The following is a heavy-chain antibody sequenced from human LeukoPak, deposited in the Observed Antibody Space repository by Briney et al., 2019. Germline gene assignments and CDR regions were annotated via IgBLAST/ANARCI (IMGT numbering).Heavy chain of an antibody. CDR3: ARRTVGATTEAFET. J-gene: IGHJ3*02. Sequence: ASVKVSCKASGYTFSSYGINWVRQAPGQGLEWMGWISAYNGNTEYAPKFQGRLTMTTDRSTSTAYMELRSLRSDDTAVYYCARRTVGATTEAFETWGQGTMVTVSS. CDR1: GYTFSSYG. V-gene: IGHV1-18*01. D-gene: IGHD1-26*01. CDR2: ISAYNGNT.